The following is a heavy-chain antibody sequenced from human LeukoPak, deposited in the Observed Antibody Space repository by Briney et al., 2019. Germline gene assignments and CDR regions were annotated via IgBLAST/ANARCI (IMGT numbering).Heavy chain of an antibody. CDR3: AIQRLDGTDV. Sequence: PSETLSLTCTVSGGSISSRSYYWGWIRQPPGKGLEWIGRIYYSGSTYYNASLKGRVTTSVDTSKNQFSLKLTSVTAADTAVYYCAIQRLDGTDVWGQGITVTVSS. CDR1: GGSISSRSYY. V-gene: IGHV4-39*01. CDR2: IYYSGST. J-gene: IGHJ6*02. D-gene: IGHD6-19*01.